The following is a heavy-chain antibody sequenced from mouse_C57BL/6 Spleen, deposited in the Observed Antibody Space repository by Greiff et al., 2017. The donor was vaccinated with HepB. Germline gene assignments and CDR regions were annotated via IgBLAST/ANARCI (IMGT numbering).Heavy chain of an antibody. CDR2: ISDGGSYT. D-gene: IGHD2-4*01. CDR3: ARDGGYYDYDWFAY. Sequence: EVMLVESGGGLVKPGGSLKLSCAASGFTFSSYAMSWVRQTPEKRLEWVATISDGGSYTYYPDNVKGRFTISRDNAKNNLYLQMSHLKSEDTAMYYCARDGGYYDYDWFAYWGQGTLVTVSA. J-gene: IGHJ3*01. CDR1: GFTFSSYA. V-gene: IGHV5-4*01.